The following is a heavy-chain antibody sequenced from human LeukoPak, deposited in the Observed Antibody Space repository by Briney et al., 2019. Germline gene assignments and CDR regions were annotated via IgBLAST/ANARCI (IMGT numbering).Heavy chain of an antibody. V-gene: IGHV4-61*02. Sequence: SETLSLTCTVSGNSISSGDNYWSWIRQPAGKGLEWIGRIYTSGSTNYNPSLKSRVTMSVDTSKNQFSLKLSSVTAADTAVYYCARLHRLAFDIWGQGTMVTVSS. CDR2: IYTSGST. CDR1: GNSISSGDNY. CDR3: ARLHRLAFDI. J-gene: IGHJ3*02.